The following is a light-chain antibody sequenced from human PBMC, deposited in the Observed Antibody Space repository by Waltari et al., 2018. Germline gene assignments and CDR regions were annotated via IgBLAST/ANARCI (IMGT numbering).Light chain of an antibody. CDR3: ALYMGSGIWV. CDR1: SGSISTTSY. CDR2: KAN. V-gene: IGLV8-61*01. J-gene: IGLJ3*02. Sequence: QTVVTQEPSLSVSPGGTVTLTCALSSGSISTTSYATWYQQSPGQAQRTLVYKANGRSSGVPDRFSGSILGNKAALTITGAQADDESDYYCALYMGSGIWVFGGGTKLTVL.